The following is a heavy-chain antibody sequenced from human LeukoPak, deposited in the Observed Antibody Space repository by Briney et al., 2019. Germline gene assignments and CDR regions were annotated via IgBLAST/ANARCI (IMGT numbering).Heavy chain of an antibody. J-gene: IGHJ6*02. CDR3: TAYDPSDYYGMDV. CDR1: GFTFGDYA. Sequence: GGSLRLSCTASGFTFGDYAMSWVRQAPGKGLEWVSFIRSKAYGGTTDFAASVKGRFIISRDDSKSIAYLQMNSLKTEDTAVYYCTAYDPSDYYGMDVWGQGTTVTVS. CDR2: IRSKAYGGTT. D-gene: IGHD5-12*01. V-gene: IGHV3-49*04.